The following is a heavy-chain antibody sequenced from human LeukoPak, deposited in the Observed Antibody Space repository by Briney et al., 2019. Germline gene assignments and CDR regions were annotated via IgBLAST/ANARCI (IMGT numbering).Heavy chain of an antibody. J-gene: IGHJ4*02. CDR3: AKKTSGTYYELPDY. D-gene: IGHD1-26*01. V-gene: IGHV3-30*18. CDR1: GFTFSSYG. CDR2: TSSDGTNV. Sequence: GWSLRLSCAASGFTFSSYGMHWVRQAPGKGLEWVAVTSSDGTNVYYADSVRGRFTISRDNSKNTLYLRMNSLRAEDTAVYYCAKKTSGTYYELPDYWGQGTLVTVSS.